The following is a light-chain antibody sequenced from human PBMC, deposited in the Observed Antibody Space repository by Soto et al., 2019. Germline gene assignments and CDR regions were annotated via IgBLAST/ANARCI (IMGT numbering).Light chain of an antibody. V-gene: IGKV3-15*01. Sequence: EIVKTQSPATLSESPGERATLSCRASQSVYSMLAWYQQKPGQAPRLLIYDASTRATGIPASFSGSGSGTEFTLTINRLEPEDFAVYYCQQYGISPQTFGQGTKVDIK. J-gene: IGKJ2*01. CDR3: QQYGISPQT. CDR1: QSVYSM. CDR2: DAS.